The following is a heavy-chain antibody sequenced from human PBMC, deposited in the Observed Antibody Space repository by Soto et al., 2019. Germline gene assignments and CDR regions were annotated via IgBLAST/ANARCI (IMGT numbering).Heavy chain of an antibody. CDR1: GFTFSAYN. CDR3: ARADYFDSSACYFSGWFDP. CDR2: ISSSSSSI. V-gene: IGHV3-21*01. Sequence: EVQLVESGGGLVKPGGSLRLSCAASGFTFSAYNMNWVRQAPGKGLEWVSSISSSSSSIYYADSVKGRFTISRDNAKTSLYLQMNSLRAEDTAVYYCARADYFDSSACYFSGWFDPWGQGTLVTVSS. J-gene: IGHJ5*02. D-gene: IGHD3-22*01.